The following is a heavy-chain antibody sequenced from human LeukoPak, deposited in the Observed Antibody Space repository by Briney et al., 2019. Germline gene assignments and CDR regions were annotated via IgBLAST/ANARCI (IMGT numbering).Heavy chain of an antibody. CDR3: ARAWGIEAFGWFDP. D-gene: IGHD3-3*02. V-gene: IGHV4-30-2*01. CDR1: GGSISSGGYY. Sequence: SQTLSLTCTVSGGSISSGGYYWSWIRQPPGKGLEWIGYIYHSGSTYYNPSLKSRVTISVDRSKNQFSLKLSSVTAADTAVYYCARAWGIEAFGWFDPWGQGTLVTVSS. CDR2: IYHSGST. J-gene: IGHJ5*02.